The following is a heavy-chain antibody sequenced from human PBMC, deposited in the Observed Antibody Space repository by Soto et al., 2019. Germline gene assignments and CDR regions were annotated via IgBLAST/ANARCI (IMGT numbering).Heavy chain of an antibody. D-gene: IGHD6-13*01. CDR3: AKELLVAAAGTNYYGMDV. J-gene: IGHJ6*02. CDR2: ISYDGSNK. CDR1: GFTFSSYG. Sequence: PGGSLRLSCAASGFTFSSYGMHWVRQAPGKGLEWVAVISYDGSNKYYADSVKGRFTISRDNSKNTLYLQMNSLRAEDTAVYYCAKELLVAAAGTNYYGMDVWGQGTTVTVSS. V-gene: IGHV3-30*18.